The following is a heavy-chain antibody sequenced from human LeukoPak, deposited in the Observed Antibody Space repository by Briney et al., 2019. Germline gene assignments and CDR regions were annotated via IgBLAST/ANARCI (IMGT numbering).Heavy chain of an antibody. CDR2: IKSKTDGGTT. CDR3: ARHGIAVAGEPLYDY. Sequence: GGSLRLSCAASGFTFSNAWMSWVRQAPGKGLEWVGRIKSKTDGGTTDYAAPVKGRFTISRDDSKNTLYLQMNSLKTEDTAVYYCARHGIAVAGEPLYDYWGQGTLVTVSS. V-gene: IGHV3-15*01. J-gene: IGHJ4*02. D-gene: IGHD6-19*01. CDR1: GFTFSNAW.